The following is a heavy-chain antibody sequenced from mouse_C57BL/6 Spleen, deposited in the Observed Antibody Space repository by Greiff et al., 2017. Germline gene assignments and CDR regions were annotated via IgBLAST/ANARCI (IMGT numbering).Heavy chain of an antibody. Sequence: QVQLQQPGAELVMPGASVKLSCKASGYTFTSYWMHWVKPRPGQGLEWIGEIDPSDSYTNYNQKFKGKSTLTVDKSSSTAYMQLSSLTSEDSAVYYCARRGGYVYASAWFAYWGQGTLVTVSA. V-gene: IGHV1-69*01. J-gene: IGHJ3*01. CDR2: IDPSDSYT. CDR3: ARRGGYVYASAWFAY. D-gene: IGHD2-2*01. CDR1: GYTFTSYW.